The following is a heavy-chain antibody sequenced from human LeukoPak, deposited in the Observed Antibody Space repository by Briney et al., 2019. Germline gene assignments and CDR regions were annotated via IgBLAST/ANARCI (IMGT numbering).Heavy chain of an antibody. J-gene: IGHJ3*02. CDR2: ISWNSGSI. D-gene: IGHD1-1*01. CDR3: AREGTEAFDI. V-gene: IGHV3-9*01. Sequence: SLRLSCAASGFTFDDYAMHWVRQAPGKGLEWVSGISWNSGSIGYADSVKGRFTISRDNAKNSLYLQMNSLRAEDTAVYYCAREGTEAFDIWGQGTMVTVSS. CDR1: GFTFDDYA.